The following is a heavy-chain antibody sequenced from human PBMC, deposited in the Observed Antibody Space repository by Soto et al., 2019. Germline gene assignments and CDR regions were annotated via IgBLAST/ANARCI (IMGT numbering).Heavy chain of an antibody. CDR2: ISSSSSYI. CDR1: GFTFTTYT. J-gene: IGHJ5*01. Sequence: GGSLRLSCAGSGFTFTTYTMNWVRQAPGKGLEWVSSISSSSSYIYYADSVKGRFTISRDNANKSLFLQMIRLRAEDTAVYYCEREPAGLVISRNFDSWGPGTLVTVSS. CDR3: EREPAGLVISRNFDS. D-gene: IGHD3-10*01. V-gene: IGHV3-21*01.